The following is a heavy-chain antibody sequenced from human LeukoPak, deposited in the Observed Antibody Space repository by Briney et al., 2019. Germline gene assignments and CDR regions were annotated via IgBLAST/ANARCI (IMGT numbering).Heavy chain of an antibody. CDR2: IKPDGSGK. CDR3: ARQNFEY. CDR1: GFTFSSYW. V-gene: IGHV3-7*04. J-gene: IGHJ4*02. Sequence: GGSLRLSCAASGFTFSSYWMNWLRQAPGRGLEWVANIKPDGSGKYYVDSVKGRFTISRDNAKNSLYLQMNSLRAEDTAVYYCARQNFEYWAQGTLVTVSS.